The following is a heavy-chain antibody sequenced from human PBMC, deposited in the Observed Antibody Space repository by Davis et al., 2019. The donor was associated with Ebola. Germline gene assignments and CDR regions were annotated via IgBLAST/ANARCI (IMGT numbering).Heavy chain of an antibody. D-gene: IGHD3-3*01. CDR2: ISAYNGNT. CDR1: GYTFTSYG. CDR3: ARSERSIFGVVLNWFDP. J-gene: IGHJ5*02. V-gene: IGHV1-18*01. Sequence: SVKVSCKASGYTFTSYGISWVRQAPGQGLEWMGWISAYNGNTNYAQKLQGRVTMTTDTSTSTAYMELRSLRSDDTAVYYCARSERSIFGVVLNWFDPWGQGTLVTVSS.